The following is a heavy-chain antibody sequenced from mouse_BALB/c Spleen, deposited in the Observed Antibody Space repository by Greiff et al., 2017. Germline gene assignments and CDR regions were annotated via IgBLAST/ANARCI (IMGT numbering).Heavy chain of an antibody. CDR1: GYTFTSYV. CDR2: INPYNDGT. CDR3: ARGGENYGSPYFDY. J-gene: IGHJ2*01. Sequence: EVQLQQSGPELVKPGASVKMSCKASGYTFTSYVMHWVKQKPGQGLEWIGYINPYNDGTKYNEKFKGKATLTSDKSSSTAYMELSSLTSEDSAVYYCARGGENYGSPYFDYWGQGTTLTVSS. D-gene: IGHD1-1*01. V-gene: IGHV1-14*01.